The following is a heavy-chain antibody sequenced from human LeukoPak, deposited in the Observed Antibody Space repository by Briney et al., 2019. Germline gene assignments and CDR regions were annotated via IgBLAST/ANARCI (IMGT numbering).Heavy chain of an antibody. CDR2: IYYSGNA. CDR3: ARDPGENYPYNWFDP. J-gene: IGHJ5*02. V-gene: IGHV4-61*05. D-gene: IGHD5-24*01. CDR1: GGSISSSTYY. Sequence: SETLSLTCTASGGSISSSTYYWDWIRQPPGKGLEWIGYIYYSGNANYNPSLKSRVTISVDTSKNQFSLSLTSVTAADTAVYYCARDPGENYPYNWFDPWGQGTLVTVSS.